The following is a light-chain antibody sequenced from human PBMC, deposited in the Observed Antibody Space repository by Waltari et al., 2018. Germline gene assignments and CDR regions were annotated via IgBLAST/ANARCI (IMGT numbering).Light chain of an antibody. V-gene: IGLV2-8*01. J-gene: IGLJ3*02. Sequence: QSALTQFPSASGSPGQSVTISCTGTSSDVGGNDYISWHQQHPGKAPKVIIYEVYKRPSGVPDRSAGSKSGNTASLTVSGLQAEDEANYYCSSYAGKYVFGGGTKLTVL. CDR3: SSYAGKYV. CDR2: EVY. CDR1: SSDVGGNDY.